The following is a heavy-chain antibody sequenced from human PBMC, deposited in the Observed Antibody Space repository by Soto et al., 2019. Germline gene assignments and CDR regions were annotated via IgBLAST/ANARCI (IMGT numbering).Heavy chain of an antibody. Sequence: GASVKVSCKASGYTFTSYYMHWVRQAPGQGLEWMGIINPSGGSTSYAQKFQGRVTMTRDTSTSTVYMELSSLRSEDTAVYYCARALGAVVTPHYYYGMDVWGQGTTVTVSS. CDR1: GYTFTSYY. V-gene: IGHV1-46*01. CDR3: ARALGAVVTPHYYYGMDV. CDR2: INPSGGST. D-gene: IGHD2-21*02. J-gene: IGHJ6*02.